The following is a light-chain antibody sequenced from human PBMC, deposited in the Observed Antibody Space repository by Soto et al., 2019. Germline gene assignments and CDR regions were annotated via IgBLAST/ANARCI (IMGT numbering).Light chain of an antibody. J-gene: IGLJ2*01. CDR3: SSYTGSSTYVV. CDR2: DVN. Sequence: QSVLTQPASVSGSPGQSITISCTGTSSDVGGYNYVSWYQQHPGKAPKLMIYDVNNRPSGVSNRFSGSKSGSTASLTISGLQAEDEADYYCSSYTGSSTYVVFGGGTQLTVL. CDR1: SSDVGGYNY. V-gene: IGLV2-14*01.